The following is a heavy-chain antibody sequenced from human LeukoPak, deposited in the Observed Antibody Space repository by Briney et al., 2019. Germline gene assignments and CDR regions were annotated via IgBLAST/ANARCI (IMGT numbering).Heavy chain of an antibody. D-gene: IGHD5-12*01. J-gene: IGHJ4*02. Sequence: PSQTLSLTCTVSSGSISSGDYYWSWIRQPPGKGLEWIGYISSSGTTYYNPSLRSRITISVDSSKSQFSLNLSSVTASDTAVYYCAGVGNGGYGGFDYWGQGTLVTVSS. CDR2: ISSSGTT. CDR3: AGVGNGGYGGFDY. V-gene: IGHV4-30-4*01. CDR1: SGSISSGDYY.